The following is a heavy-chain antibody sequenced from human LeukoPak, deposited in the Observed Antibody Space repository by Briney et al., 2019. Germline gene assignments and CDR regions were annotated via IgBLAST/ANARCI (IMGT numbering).Heavy chain of an antibody. CDR3: ARVGYSSSWSPSDY. CDR1: GFTFSTYT. J-gene: IGHJ4*02. CDR2: ISSRSSYI. D-gene: IGHD6-13*01. Sequence: GGSLRLSCAASGFTFSTYTMNWVRQAPGKGLEWVSSISSRSSYIYYADSVKGRFTISRDNAKNSLYLQMNSLRAEDTAVYYCARVGYSSSWSPSDYWGQGALVTVSS. V-gene: IGHV3-21*06.